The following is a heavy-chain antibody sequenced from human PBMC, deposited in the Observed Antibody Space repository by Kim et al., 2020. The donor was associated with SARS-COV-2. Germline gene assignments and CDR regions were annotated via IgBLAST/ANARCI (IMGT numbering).Heavy chain of an antibody. CDR3: AKYSGRDYYFDH. D-gene: IGHD3-10*01. J-gene: IGHJ4*02. Sequence: ASVKVSCKASGYPFTRSALHWVRQAPGQGLELMGWINTNTGKPTYAQGFAGRFVFSLDTSVTTAYLQISVLKSEDTAVYFCAKYSGRDYYFDHWGQGTLV. CDR1: GYPFTRSA. V-gene: IGHV7-4-1*02. CDR2: INTNTGKP.